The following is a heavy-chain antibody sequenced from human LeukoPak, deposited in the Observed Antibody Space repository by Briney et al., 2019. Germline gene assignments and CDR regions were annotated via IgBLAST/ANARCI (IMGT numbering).Heavy chain of an antibody. CDR1: GGSFSGYY. CDR3: ARDTRMTTVTVDNAFDI. J-gene: IGHJ3*02. D-gene: IGHD4-17*01. V-gene: IGHV4-34*01. Sequence: SETLSLTCAVYGGSFSGYYWSWIRQPPGKGLEWIGEINHSGSTNYNPSLKSRVTISVDTSKNQFSLKLSSVTAADTAVYYCARDTRMTTVTVDNAFDIWGQGTMVTVSS. CDR2: INHSGST.